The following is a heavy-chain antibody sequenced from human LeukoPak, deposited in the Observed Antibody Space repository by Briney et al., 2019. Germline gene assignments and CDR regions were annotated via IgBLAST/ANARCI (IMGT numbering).Heavy chain of an antibody. Sequence: SVKVSCKASGGTFSSYAISWVRQAPAQGLEWMGRIIPIFGTANYAQKFQGRVTITTDESTSTAYMELSSLRSEDTAVYYCARTLPRITMKEGDWFDPWGQGTLVTVSS. CDR3: ARTLPRITMKEGDWFDP. J-gene: IGHJ5*02. V-gene: IGHV1-69*05. CDR2: IIPIFGTA. CDR1: GGTFSSYA. D-gene: IGHD3-22*01.